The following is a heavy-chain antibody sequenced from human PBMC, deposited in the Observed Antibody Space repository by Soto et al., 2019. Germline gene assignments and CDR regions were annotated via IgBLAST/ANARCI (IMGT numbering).Heavy chain of an antibody. CDR2: ISYDGSNK. J-gene: IGHJ4*02. V-gene: IGHV3-30*18. D-gene: IGHD5-18*01. Sequence: QVQLVESGGGVVQPGRSLRLSCAASGFTFSSYGMHWVRQAPGKGLEWVAVISYDGSNKYYADSVKGRFTISRDNSKNTLYLQMNCLRAEDTAVYYCAKGYSYGYAEDFDYWGQGTLVTVSS. CDR3: AKGYSYGYAEDFDY. CDR1: GFTFSSYG.